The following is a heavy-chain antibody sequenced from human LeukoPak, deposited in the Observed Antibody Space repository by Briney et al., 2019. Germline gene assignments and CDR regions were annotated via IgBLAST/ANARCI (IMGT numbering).Heavy chain of an antibody. D-gene: IGHD3-16*01. J-gene: IGHJ4*02. Sequence: HPGRSLRLSCAASGFTFSSYGMHWVRQAPGKGLEWVAVIWYDGSNKYYADSVKGRFTISRDNSKNTLYLQMNSLRAEDTAVYYCARELGYVWGSYSPIVGYWGQGTLVTVSS. CDR1: GFTFSSYG. V-gene: IGHV3-33*01. CDR3: ARELGYVWGSYSPIVGY. CDR2: IWYDGSNK.